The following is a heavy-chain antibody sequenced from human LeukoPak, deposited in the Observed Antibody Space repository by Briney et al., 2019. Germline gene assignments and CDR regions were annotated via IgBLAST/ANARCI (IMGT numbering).Heavy chain of an antibody. V-gene: IGHV1-2*06. Sequence: ASVKVSCKASGYTFTGYYMHWVRQAPGQGLEWMGRINPNSGGTNYAQKFQGGVTMTRDTSISTAYMELSRLRSDDTAVYYCARVGYDSSGYYYVFDYWGQGTLVTVSS. D-gene: IGHD3-22*01. CDR2: INPNSGGT. CDR3: ARVGYDSSGYYYVFDY. J-gene: IGHJ4*02. CDR1: GYTFTGYY.